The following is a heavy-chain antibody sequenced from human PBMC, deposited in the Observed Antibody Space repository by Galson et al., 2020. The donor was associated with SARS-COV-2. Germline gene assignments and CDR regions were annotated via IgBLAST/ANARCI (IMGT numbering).Heavy chain of an antibody. V-gene: IGHV4-4*02. Sequence: SETLSLTCAVSGDSISSRNWWSWVRQPPGKGLEWIAEIHHSGSTNYNPSLKTRVTISVDKSENHFSLNLNSVTAADTAVYYCARSQYCGGGSCSTFAYWGQGTLVTVSS. CDR3: ARSQYCGGGSCSTFAY. D-gene: IGHD2-15*01. CDR1: GDSISSRNW. J-gene: IGHJ4*02. CDR2: IHHSGST.